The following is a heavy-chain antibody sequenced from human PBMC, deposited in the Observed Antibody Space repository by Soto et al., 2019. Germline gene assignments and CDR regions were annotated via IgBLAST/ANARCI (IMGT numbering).Heavy chain of an antibody. CDR1: GGSISSSSYY. V-gene: IGHV4-39*01. J-gene: IGHJ4*02. CDR3: ASEGGDYILT. CDR2: IYYSGST. Sequence: QLQLQESGPGLVKPSETLSLTCTVSGGSISSSSYYWGWIRQPPGKGLEWIGSIYYSGSTYYNPPLKSRVPLSVDTSKYQFSLKLTSVTAADTALYYCASEGGDYILTWCQGTLVTVSS. D-gene: IGHD4-17*01.